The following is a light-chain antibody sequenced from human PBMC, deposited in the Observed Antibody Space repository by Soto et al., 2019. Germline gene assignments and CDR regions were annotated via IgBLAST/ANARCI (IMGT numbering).Light chain of an antibody. CDR3: VQTLQSPVT. V-gene: IGKV2-28*01. CDR1: QSLLHSNGHDC. CDR2: FGS. Sequence: EIVMTQSPLSLPVTPGEPASISCRSSQSLLHSNGHDCLDWYVQKPGQSPQLLIYFGSNRASGGPCRVRGRGSGTVFTVKITRVEAGDVGVYYCVQTLQSPVTFGGGTKVQIK. J-gene: IGKJ4*01.